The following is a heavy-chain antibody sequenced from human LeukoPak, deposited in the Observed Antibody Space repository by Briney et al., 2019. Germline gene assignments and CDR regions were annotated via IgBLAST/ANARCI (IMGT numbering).Heavy chain of an antibody. CDR1: GGSFSGYY. J-gene: IGHJ4*02. CDR2: INHSGST. Sequence: PSETLSLTCAVYGGSFSGYYWSWIRQPPGKGLEWIGEINHSGSTNYNPSLKSRVTVSVDRSKNQFSPKLSSVTAADTAVYYCARGLSDYYDSSGYRGLLDYWGQGILVTVSS. V-gene: IGHV4-34*01. CDR3: ARGLSDYYDSSGYRGLLDY. D-gene: IGHD3-22*01.